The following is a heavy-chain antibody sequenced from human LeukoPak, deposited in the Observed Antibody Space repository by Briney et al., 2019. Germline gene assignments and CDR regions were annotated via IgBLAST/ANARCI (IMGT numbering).Heavy chain of an antibody. CDR2: MNPNSGNT. J-gene: IGHJ4*02. V-gene: IGHV1-8*01. CDR3: ARRGRPYNLYYFDY. Sequence: ASVKVSCKASGYTFTSYDINWVRQATGQGLERMGWMNPNSGNTGYAQKFQGRVTMTRNTSISTAYMELSSLRSEDTAVYYCARRGRPYNLYYFDYWGQGTLVTVSS. CDR1: GYTFTSYD. D-gene: IGHD1-14*01.